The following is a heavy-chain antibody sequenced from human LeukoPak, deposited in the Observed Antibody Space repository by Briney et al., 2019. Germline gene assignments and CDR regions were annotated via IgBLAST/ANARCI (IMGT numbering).Heavy chain of an antibody. Sequence: GGSLRLSCAASGFTFSSNAMHWVRQAPGKGLEWVAVISYDGSNKYYADSVKGRFTISRDNSKNTLYLQMNSLRAEDTAVYYCARDGPPYYDILTGYYTDRYYFDYWGQGTLVTVSS. J-gene: IGHJ4*02. D-gene: IGHD3-9*01. V-gene: IGHV3-30-3*01. CDR3: ARDGPPYYDILTGYYTDRYYFDY. CDR2: ISYDGSNK. CDR1: GFTFSSNA.